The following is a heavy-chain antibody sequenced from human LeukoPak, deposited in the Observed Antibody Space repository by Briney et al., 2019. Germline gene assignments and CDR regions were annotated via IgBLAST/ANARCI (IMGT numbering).Heavy chain of an antibody. J-gene: IGHJ5*02. CDR3: AREAVRGYSYTQTWFDP. Sequence: PSETLSLTCAVYGGSFSGYYWSWIRQPPGKGLEWIGEINHSGSTNYNPSLKSRVTISVDTSKNQFSPKLSSVTAADTAVYYCAREAVRGYSYTQTWFDPWGQGTLVTVSS. CDR1: GGSFSGYY. D-gene: IGHD5-18*01. CDR2: INHSGST. V-gene: IGHV4-34*01.